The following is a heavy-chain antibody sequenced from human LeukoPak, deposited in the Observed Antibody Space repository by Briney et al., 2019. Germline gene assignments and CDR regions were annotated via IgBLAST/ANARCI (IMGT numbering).Heavy chain of an antibody. CDR3: ARGYRAPQTFYSYHFFDY. D-gene: IGHD5-18*01. CDR1: GGSFSGYY. Sequence: KPSETLSLTCAVYGGSFSGYYWSWIRQPPGKGLEWIGEINHSGSTNYNPSLKSRVTISGDTSKKQFSLKVNSVTAADTAVYYCARGYRAPQTFYSYHFFDYWAQGTLVTVSS. V-gene: IGHV4-34*01. J-gene: IGHJ4*02. CDR2: INHSGST.